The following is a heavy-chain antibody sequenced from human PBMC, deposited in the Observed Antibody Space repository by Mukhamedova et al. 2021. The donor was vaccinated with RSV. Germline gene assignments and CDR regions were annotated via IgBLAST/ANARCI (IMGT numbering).Heavy chain of an antibody. CDR3: ASPAAIHHDAFDI. CDR2: IYPGDSDT. Sequence: GLEWMGIIYPGDSDTRYSPSFQGQVTISADKSISTAYLQWSSLKASDTAMYYCASPAAIHHDAFDIWGQGTMVTVSS. V-gene: IGHV5-51*01. D-gene: IGHD2-2*01. J-gene: IGHJ3*02.